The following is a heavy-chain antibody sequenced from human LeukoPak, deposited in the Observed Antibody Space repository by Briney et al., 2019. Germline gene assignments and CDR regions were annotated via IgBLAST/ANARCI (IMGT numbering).Heavy chain of an antibody. CDR1: GFSFSNWA. CDR3: AKPHYDFWSGYSTGDFDY. Sequence: GGSLRLSCAASGFSFSNWAMSWVRQAPGKGLEWVSGFTRNDETTSYADSVKGRFTISRDNSKNTLYLQMNSLRAEDTAVYYCAKPHYDFWSGYSTGDFDYWGQGTLVTVSS. D-gene: IGHD3-3*01. J-gene: IGHJ4*02. CDR2: FTRNDETT. V-gene: IGHV3-23*01.